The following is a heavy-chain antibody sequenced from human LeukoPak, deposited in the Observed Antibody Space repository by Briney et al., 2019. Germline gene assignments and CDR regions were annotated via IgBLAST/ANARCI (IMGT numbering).Heavy chain of an antibody. CDR3: ARETVVVPAAGY. J-gene: IGHJ4*02. Sequence: ASVKVSCKASGYTFTGYYIHWVRQAPGQGLEWMGWINPNSGGTNNAQKFQGRVTMTRDTSISTAYMELSRLRSDDTAVYYCARETVVVPAAGYWGQGTLVTVSS. D-gene: IGHD2-2*01. CDR1: GYTFTGYY. V-gene: IGHV1-2*02. CDR2: INPNSGGT.